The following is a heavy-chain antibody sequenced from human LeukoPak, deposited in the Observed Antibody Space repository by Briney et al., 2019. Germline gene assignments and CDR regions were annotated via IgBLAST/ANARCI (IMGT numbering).Heavy chain of an antibody. Sequence: ASVKVSCKASGYTFTGHYMNWVRLAPGQGLEWMGWINPTGGTTYAQKFQDRVTMTRDTSINTAYMDLSGLRSDDTAVYYCARDLGWSSSHWGQGTLVTVSS. V-gene: IGHV1-2*02. CDR1: GYTFTGHY. J-gene: IGHJ4*02. CDR2: INPTGGT. CDR3: ARDLGWSSSH. D-gene: IGHD6-6*01.